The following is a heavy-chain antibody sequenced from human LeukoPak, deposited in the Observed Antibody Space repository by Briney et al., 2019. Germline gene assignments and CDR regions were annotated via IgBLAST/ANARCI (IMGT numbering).Heavy chain of an antibody. D-gene: IGHD6-19*01. Sequence: GESLKISCMCSGYSFTNYWIGWVRQMPGRGLEWMGLVYPGDSDNRYSPSFDGQVTISADRSITTAYLQWSSLKASDTAIYYCARRRGGWYYFDYWGQGTLVTVSS. CDR2: VYPGDSDN. CDR1: GYSFTNYW. CDR3: ARRRGGWYYFDY. V-gene: IGHV5-51*01. J-gene: IGHJ4*02.